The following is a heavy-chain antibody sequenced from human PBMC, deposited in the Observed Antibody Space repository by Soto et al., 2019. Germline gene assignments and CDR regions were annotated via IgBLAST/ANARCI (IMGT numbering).Heavy chain of an antibody. D-gene: IGHD3-22*01. V-gene: IGHV3-21*01. CDR2: ISSSSTYI. J-gene: IGHJ4*02. CDR1: GFTFSLYS. Sequence: GGSLRLSCIASGFTFSLYSMIWVRQAPGKGLEWVSSISSSSTYIYYTDSLKGRFSISRDNAKNSLYLQTDSLRVEDTATYYCVRARATDSRPDYWGQGTLVTVSS. CDR3: VRARATDSRPDY.